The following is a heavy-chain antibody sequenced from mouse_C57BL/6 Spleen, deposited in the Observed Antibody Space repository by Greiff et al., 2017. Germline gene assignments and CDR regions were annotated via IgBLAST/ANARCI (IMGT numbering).Heavy chain of an antibody. CDR3: AFNRDECYFDG. J-gene: IGHJ2*01. V-gene: IGHV14-3*01. CDR1: GFNIKNTY. D-gene: IGHD4-1*02. Sequence: EVQLQESVAELVRPGASVKLSCTASGFNIKNTYMHWVKQTPEQGLEWIGRIDPANGNTKYAPKFPGKATITADTSSNTGYLQLSSLTSEDTAIDYCAFNRDECYFDGWGKGTTLTVSS. CDR2: IDPANGNT.